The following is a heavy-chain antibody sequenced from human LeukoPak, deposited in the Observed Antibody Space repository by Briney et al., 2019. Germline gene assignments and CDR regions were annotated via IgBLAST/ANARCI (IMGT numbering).Heavy chain of an antibody. J-gene: IGHJ5*02. CDR2: ISAYNGNT. CDR3: ARQTGTLRNWFDP. Sequence: WAPVRVSCKASGYTFTSYGISWVRQAPGQGLEWMGWISAYNGNTNYAQKLQGRATMTTDTSTSTAYMELRSLRSDDTAVYYCARQTGTLRNWFDPWGQGTLVTVSS. V-gene: IGHV1-18*01. CDR1: GYTFTSYG. D-gene: IGHD1-14*01.